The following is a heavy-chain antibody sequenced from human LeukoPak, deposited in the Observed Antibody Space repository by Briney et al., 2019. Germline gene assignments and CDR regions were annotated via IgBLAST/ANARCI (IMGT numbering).Heavy chain of an antibody. J-gene: IGHJ4*02. V-gene: IGHV4-59*01. Sequence: SETLSLTCTVSGGSISSYYWSWIRQPPGKGLERIGYIYYSGSTNYNPSLKSRVTMSVDTSKNQFSLKLSSVTAADTAVYYCARSGSAGLSDYWGQGTLVTVSS. CDR2: IYYSGST. CDR1: GGSISSYY. D-gene: IGHD1-26*01. CDR3: ARSGSAGLSDY.